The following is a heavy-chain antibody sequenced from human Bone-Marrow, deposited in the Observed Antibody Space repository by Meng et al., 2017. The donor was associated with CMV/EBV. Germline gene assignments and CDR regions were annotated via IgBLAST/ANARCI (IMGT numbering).Heavy chain of an antibody. CDR2: IRYDGSNK. V-gene: IGHV3-30*02. Sequence: GESLKISCAASGFTFSSYGMHWVRQAPGKGLEWVAFIRYDGSNKYYADSVKGRFAISRDNSKNTLYLQMNSLRAEDTAVYYCARDRLTMVRGVIFYYGMDVWGQGTTVTVSS. CDR3: ARDRLTMVRGVIFYYGMDV. CDR1: GFTFSSYG. J-gene: IGHJ6*02. D-gene: IGHD3-10*01.